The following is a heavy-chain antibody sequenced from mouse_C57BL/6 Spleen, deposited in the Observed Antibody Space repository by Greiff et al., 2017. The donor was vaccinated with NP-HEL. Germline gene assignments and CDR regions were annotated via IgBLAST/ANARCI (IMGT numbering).Heavy chain of an antibody. Sequence: VQLQQSGPELVKPGASVKISCKASGYAFSSSWMNWVKQRPGKGLEWIGRIYPGDGDTNYNGKFKGKATLTADKSSRTAYMQISSLTPADSAFYFCARIYYYGSSYEENAMDYWGQGTSVTVSS. D-gene: IGHD1-1*01. CDR1: GYAFSSSW. CDR3: ARIYYYGSSYEENAMDY. J-gene: IGHJ4*01. V-gene: IGHV1-82*01. CDR2: IYPGDGDT.